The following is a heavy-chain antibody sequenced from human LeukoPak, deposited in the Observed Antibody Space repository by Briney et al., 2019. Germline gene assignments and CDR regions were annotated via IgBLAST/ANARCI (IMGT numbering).Heavy chain of an antibody. CDR3: ASSVGSGRPSVYNWCYP. J-gene: IGHJ5*02. CDR1: GGTFSSYA. D-gene: IGHD3-10*01. Sequence: ASVKVSCKASGGTFSSYAISWVRQAPGQGLEWMGRIIPILGIANYAQKFQGRVTITADKSTSTAYMELSSLRSEDTAVYYCASSVGSGRPSVYNWCYPWGQGTLVTVSS. CDR2: IIPILGIA. V-gene: IGHV1-69*04.